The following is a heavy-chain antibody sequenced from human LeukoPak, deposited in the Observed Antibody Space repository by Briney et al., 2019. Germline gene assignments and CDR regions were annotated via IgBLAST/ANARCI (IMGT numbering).Heavy chain of an antibody. Sequence: PSETLSLTCTVSGGSISSYYWSWIRQPPGKGLEWIGYIYYSGSTNYNPSLKSRVTISVDTSKNQCSLKLSSVTAADTAVYYCARDLPTMVRGVIIRPYAFDIWGQGTMVTVSS. CDR3: ARDLPTMVRGVIIRPYAFDI. CDR2: IYYSGST. J-gene: IGHJ3*02. V-gene: IGHV4-59*01. CDR1: GGSISSYY. D-gene: IGHD3-10*01.